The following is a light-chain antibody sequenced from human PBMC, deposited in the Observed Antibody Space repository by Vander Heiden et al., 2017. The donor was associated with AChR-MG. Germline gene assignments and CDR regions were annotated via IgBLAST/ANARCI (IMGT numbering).Light chain of an antibody. J-gene: IGLJ1*01. V-gene: IGLV6-57*02. Sequence: NFMLPQPPPASESPGTTVTLSCTGSSGSIASNYVQWYQQRPGSAPNTVIYEDNQSPSGVPDRFAGSIDSSSNSASLTISGLKTEDEADYYCQSYDSSNQGVFGTGTKVTVL. CDR1: SGSIASNY. CDR2: EDN. CDR3: QSYDSSNQGV.